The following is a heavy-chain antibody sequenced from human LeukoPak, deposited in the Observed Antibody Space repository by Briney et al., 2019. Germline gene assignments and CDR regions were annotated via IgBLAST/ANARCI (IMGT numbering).Heavy chain of an antibody. V-gene: IGHV3-30-3*01. CDR3: ARDLRWGFGSGSYYDY. D-gene: IGHD3-10*01. Sequence: GRSLRLSCAASGFTFSSYAVHWVRQAPGTGLEWVAFISYDGSNKYYADSVKGRFTISRDNSKSTLYLQMNSLRAEDTAVYYCARDLRWGFGSGSYYDYWGQGTLVTVSS. CDR2: ISYDGSNK. J-gene: IGHJ4*02. CDR1: GFTFSSYA.